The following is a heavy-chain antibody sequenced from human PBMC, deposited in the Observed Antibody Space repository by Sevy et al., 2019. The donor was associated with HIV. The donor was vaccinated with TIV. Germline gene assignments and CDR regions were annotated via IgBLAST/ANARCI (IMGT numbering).Heavy chain of an antibody. J-gene: IGHJ4*02. D-gene: IGHD6-19*01. V-gene: IGHV3-7*01. CDR2: IKQDGSEK. Sequence: GGYLRLSCAASGFTFSSYWMSWVRQAPGKGLEWVANIKQDGSEKYYVDSVKGRFTISRDNAKNSLYLQMNSLRAEDTAVYYCARSDTGWTPYFDYWGQGTLVTVSS. CDR3: ARSDTGWTPYFDY. CDR1: GFTFSSYW.